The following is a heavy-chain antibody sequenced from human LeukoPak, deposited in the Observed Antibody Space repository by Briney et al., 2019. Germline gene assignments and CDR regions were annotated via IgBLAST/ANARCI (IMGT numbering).Heavy chain of an antibody. Sequence: GGSLRLSCAASGFTFSNYEMHWVRQAPGKGLEWVSYISSSGSDIYYADSVKGRFTISGDNAKNSLYLQMNSLRAEDTAVYYCAKEFYGSGTYGGILAYWGQGTLVTVSS. CDR1: GFTFSNYE. D-gene: IGHD3-10*01. J-gene: IGHJ4*02. V-gene: IGHV3-48*03. CDR2: ISSSGSDI. CDR3: AKEFYGSGTYGGILAY.